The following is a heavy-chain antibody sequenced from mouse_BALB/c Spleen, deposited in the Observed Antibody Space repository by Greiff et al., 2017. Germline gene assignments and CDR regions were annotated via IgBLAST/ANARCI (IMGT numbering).Heavy chain of an antibody. V-gene: IGHV1S81*02. CDR1: GYTFTSYW. CDR3: AATMITTGAMDY. D-gene: IGHD2-4*01. J-gene: IGHJ4*01. CDR2: INPSNGRT. Sequence: QVHVKQPGAELVKPGASVKLSCKASGYTFTSYWMHWVKQRPGQGLEWIGEINPSNGRTNYNEKFKSKATLTVDKSSSTAYMQLSSLTSEDSAVYYCAATMITTGAMDYWGQGTSVTVSS.